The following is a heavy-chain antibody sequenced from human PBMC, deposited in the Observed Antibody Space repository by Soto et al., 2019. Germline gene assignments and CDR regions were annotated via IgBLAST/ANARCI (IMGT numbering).Heavy chain of an antibody. CDR3: ARDRRDGYNRQLDY. CDR1: GGSISSYY. CDR2: IYYSGST. Sequence: SETLSLTCTVSGGSISSYYCSWIRQPPGKGLEWIGYIYYSGSTNYNPSLKSRVTISVDTSKNQFSLKLSSVTAADTAVYYCARDRRDGYNRQLDYWGQGTLVTVSS. D-gene: IGHD5-12*01. V-gene: IGHV4-59*01. J-gene: IGHJ4*02.